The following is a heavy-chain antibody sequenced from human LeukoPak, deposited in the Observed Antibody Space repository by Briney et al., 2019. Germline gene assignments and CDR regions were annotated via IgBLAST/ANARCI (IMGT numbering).Heavy chain of an antibody. CDR3: TKWPRYCGGGIFYSGSAP. J-gene: IGHJ4*02. D-gene: IGHD2-15*01. Sequence: GGSLRLSCAASGFIFSSYWMSWVRQAPGKGLEWVAKMKGSEEYYVDSVKGRFTISRDNAKNSLYLQMNSLRVDDTAVYYCTKWPRYCGGGIFYSGSAPGGQGTLAPV. CDR1: GFIFSSYW. CDR2: MKGSEE. V-gene: IGHV3-7*01.